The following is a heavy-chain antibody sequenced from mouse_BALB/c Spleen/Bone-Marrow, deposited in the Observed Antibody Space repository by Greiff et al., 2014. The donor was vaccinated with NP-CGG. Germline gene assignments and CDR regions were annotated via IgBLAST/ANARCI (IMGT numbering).Heavy chain of an antibody. CDR2: ISSGSSTI. D-gene: IGHD3-3*01. CDR1: GFTFSSFG. CDR3: TRLGTLGAMDY. Sequence: EVQRVESGGGLVQPGGSRKLSCAASGFTFSSFGMHWVRQAPEKGLEWVAYISSGSSTIYYADTMKGRFTISRDNPKNTLFLQMTSLRSEDTAMYYCTRLGTLGAMDYWGQGTSVTVSS. J-gene: IGHJ4*01. V-gene: IGHV5-17*02.